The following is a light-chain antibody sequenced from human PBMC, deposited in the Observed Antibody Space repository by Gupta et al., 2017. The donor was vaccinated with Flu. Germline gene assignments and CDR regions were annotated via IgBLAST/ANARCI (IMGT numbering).Light chain of an antibody. V-gene: IGKV1-39*01. Sequence: PSSLSASVGDRVTITCRASQSISSYLAWYQQKPGKAPKVLIYAASNLQSGVPSRFSGGGSGTDFTLTISRLQPEDFATYYCQQSDNIPYTFGQGTKVEIK. CDR1: QSISSY. CDR2: AAS. CDR3: QQSDNIPYT. J-gene: IGKJ2*01.